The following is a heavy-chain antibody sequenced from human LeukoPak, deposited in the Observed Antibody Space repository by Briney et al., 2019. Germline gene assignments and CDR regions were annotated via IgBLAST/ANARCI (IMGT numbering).Heavy chain of an antibody. CDR3: ARDAYSSGWYRTHAFDI. J-gene: IGHJ3*02. V-gene: IGHV1-18*01. D-gene: IGHD6-19*01. CDR2: ISAYNGNT. CDR1: GGTFSSYA. Sequence: ASVKVSCKASGGTFSSYAISWVRQAPGQGLEWMGWISAYNGNTNYAQKLQGRVTMTTDTSTSTAYMELRSLRSDDTAVYYCARDAYSSGWYRTHAFDIWGQGTMVTVSS.